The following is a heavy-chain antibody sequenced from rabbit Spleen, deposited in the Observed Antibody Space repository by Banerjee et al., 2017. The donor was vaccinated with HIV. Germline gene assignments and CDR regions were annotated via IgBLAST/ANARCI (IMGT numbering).Heavy chain of an antibody. CDR2: IYAGSATNS. J-gene: IGHJ4*01. Sequence: QQQLEESGGGLVKPEGSLTLTCTASGFDFSSTAMCWVRQAPGKGLEWIACIYAGSATNSYYATWAKGRFTISRASSTTVFLQLTSLTAADTATYFCAGGRDSNLWGQGTLVTVS. V-gene: IGHV1S45*01. D-gene: IGHD2-1*01. CDR3: AGGRDSNL. CDR1: GFDFSSTA.